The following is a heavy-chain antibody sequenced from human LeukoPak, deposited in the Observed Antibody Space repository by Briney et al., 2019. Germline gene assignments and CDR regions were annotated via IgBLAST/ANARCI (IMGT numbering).Heavy chain of an antibody. CDR3: ARVFDYSYYGPFDY. V-gene: IGHV3-30*02. CDR2: IRYDGSNK. D-gene: IGHD4-11*01. Sequence: PGGSLRLSCAASGFTFSSYGMHWVRQAPGKGLEWVAFIRYDGSNKYYADSVKGRFTISRDNSKNALFLQMNSLRAEDTAVYYCARVFDYSYYGPFDYWGQGTLVTVSS. CDR1: GFTFSSYG. J-gene: IGHJ4*02.